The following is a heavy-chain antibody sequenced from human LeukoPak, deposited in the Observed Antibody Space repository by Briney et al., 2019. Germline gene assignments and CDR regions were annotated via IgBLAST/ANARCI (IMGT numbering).Heavy chain of an antibody. D-gene: IGHD2-15*01. CDR2: INSDGSST. CDR3: AKVTPGRSVYFDY. V-gene: IGHV3-74*01. CDR1: GFTFSSYW. Sequence: GGSLRLSCAASGFTFSSYWMHWVRQAPGKGLVWVSRINSDGSSTSYADSVKGRFTISRDNAKNTLYLQMNSLRAEDTAVYYCAKVTPGRSVYFDYWGQGTLVTVSS. J-gene: IGHJ4*02.